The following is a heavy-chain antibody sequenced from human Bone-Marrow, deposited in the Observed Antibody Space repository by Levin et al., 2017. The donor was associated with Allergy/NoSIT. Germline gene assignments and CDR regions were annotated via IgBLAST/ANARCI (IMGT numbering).Heavy chain of an antibody. D-gene: IGHD3-10*01. CDR1: GFTFSNYD. Sequence: GGSLRLSCAASGFTFSNYDLHWVRQVPGKGLEWISTINHAGGTDYSDSVKGRFTISRENANNSVYLQMNSLRAGDTAVYYCARGGESYVRHAFDFWGHGSMVTVSS. V-gene: IGHV3-13*01. CDR3: ARGGESYVRHAFDF. J-gene: IGHJ3*01. CDR2: INHAGGT.